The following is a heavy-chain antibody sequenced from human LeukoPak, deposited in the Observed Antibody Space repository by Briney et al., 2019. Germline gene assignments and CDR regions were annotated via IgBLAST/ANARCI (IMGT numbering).Heavy chain of an antibody. Sequence: GGSLRLSCAVSGFTSINYAMSWVRQAPGKGLEWVSGISGSGDTTYYADSVKGRFTISRDNSKNTLYLQMNSLRAEDTAVYYCAEHPSMPRGPGYWGQGTLVAVSS. V-gene: IGHV3-23*01. CDR3: AEHPSMPRGPGY. D-gene: IGHD3-10*01. CDR1: GFTSINYA. CDR2: ISGSGDTT. J-gene: IGHJ4*02.